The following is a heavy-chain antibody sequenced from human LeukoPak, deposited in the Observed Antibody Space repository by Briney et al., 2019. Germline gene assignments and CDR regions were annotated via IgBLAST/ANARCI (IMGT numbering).Heavy chain of an antibody. CDR2: ISSSSSYI. J-gene: IGHJ4*02. CDR3: ARARSRSSSWRYYFDY. CDR1: GFTFDDYG. Sequence: GGSLRLSCAASGFTFDDYGMRWVRQAPGKGLEWVSSISSSSSYIYYADSVKGRFTISRDNAKNSLYLQMNSLRAEDTAVYYCARARSRSSSWRYYFDYWGQGTLVTVSS. D-gene: IGHD6-13*01. V-gene: IGHV3-21*01.